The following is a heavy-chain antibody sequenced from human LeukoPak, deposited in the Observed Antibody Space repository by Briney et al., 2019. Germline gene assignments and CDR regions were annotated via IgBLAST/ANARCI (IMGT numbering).Heavy chain of an antibody. D-gene: IGHD2-15*01. CDR3: ARQMVEGQQNYYMDV. CDR1: GFTFNRYG. Sequence: GGSLRLSCAASGFTFNRYGMHWVRQAPGKGLEWVAFTGPDGKKTFYGDSLNGRFTIPRDNFGDTVFLQMNTMRAEDTAVYYCARQMVEGQQNYYMDVWGNGTTVTVSS. J-gene: IGHJ6*03. CDR2: TGPDGKKT. V-gene: IGHV3-33*01.